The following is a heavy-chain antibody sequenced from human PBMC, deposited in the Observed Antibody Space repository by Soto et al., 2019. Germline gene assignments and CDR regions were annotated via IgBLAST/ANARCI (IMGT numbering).Heavy chain of an antibody. D-gene: IGHD4-17*01. CDR3: TRDLDYGGNSEDFDS. Sequence: VQLVQSGAEGKKPGESLKISCKGSEFSFNTYWIAWVRQRPGEGLKWMGIIYPDDSRTTYSPSFQGQVTISADKSINTAYLQWSSLKASDTAMYYCTRDLDYGGNSEDFDSWGQGTRVTVSS. CDR1: EFSFNTYW. V-gene: IGHV5-51*03. J-gene: IGHJ3*02. CDR2: IYPDDSRT.